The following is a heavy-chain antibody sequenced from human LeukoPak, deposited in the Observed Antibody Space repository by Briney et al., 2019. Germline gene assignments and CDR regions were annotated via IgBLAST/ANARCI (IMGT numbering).Heavy chain of an antibody. J-gene: IGHJ5*02. CDR2: ISSSSSYI. V-gene: IGHV3-21*01. D-gene: IGHD6-19*01. CDR3: ARDPGWEQWQNWFDP. CDR1: GFTFGSYS. Sequence: GGSLRLSCAASGFTFGSYSMNWVRQAPGKGLEWVSSISSSSSYIYYADSVKGRFTISRDNAKNSLYLQMNSLRAEDTAVYYCARDPGWEQWQNWFDPWGQGTLVTVSS.